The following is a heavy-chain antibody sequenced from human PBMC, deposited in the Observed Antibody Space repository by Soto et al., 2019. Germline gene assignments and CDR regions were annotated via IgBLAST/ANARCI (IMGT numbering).Heavy chain of an antibody. V-gene: IGHV3-30-3*01. Sequence: GGSLRLSCAASGFTLSSYAMHWVRQAPGKGLEWVAVISYDGSNKYYADSVKGRFTISRDNSKNTLYLQMNSLRAEDTAVYYCARAPSYSSGWSNFDYWGQGTLVTVSS. J-gene: IGHJ4*02. CDR2: ISYDGSNK. CDR1: GFTLSSYA. D-gene: IGHD6-19*01. CDR3: ARAPSYSSGWSNFDY.